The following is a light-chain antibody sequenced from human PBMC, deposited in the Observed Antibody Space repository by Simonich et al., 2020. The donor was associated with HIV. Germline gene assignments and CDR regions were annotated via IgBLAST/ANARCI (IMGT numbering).Light chain of an antibody. CDR3: HQYGSSPLT. J-gene: IGKJ4*01. CDR2: TSS. V-gene: IGKV3-20*01. Sequence: EIVLTQSPGTLSLSPGERATLSCRASQSVSSNFLAWYQQKPGQAPRLLIYTSSYRTTGIPDMFSGSGSGTDFTLTISRLEPEDFAVYYCHQYGSSPLTFGGGTKVEIK. CDR1: QSVSSNF.